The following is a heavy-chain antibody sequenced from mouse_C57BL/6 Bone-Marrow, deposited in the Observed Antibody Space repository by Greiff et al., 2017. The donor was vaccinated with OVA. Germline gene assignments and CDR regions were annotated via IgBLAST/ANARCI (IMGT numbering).Heavy chain of an antibody. D-gene: IGHD1-1*01. CDR3: SRENNYYGSDYAMDY. CDR1: GYTFTSYG. CDR2: IYPRSGNT. Sequence: QVQLQQSGAELARPGASVKLSCKASGYTFTSYGISWVKQRTGQGLEWIGKIYPRSGNTYYNEKFKGKATLTADKSSSTAYMELRSLTSEDSAVYFWSRENNYYGSDYAMDYWGQGTSVTVSS. V-gene: IGHV1-81*01. J-gene: IGHJ4*01.